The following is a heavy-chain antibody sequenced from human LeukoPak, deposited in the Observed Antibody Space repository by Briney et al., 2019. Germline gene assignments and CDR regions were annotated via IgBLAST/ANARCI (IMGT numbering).Heavy chain of an antibody. Sequence: SGPALLKPTQTLTLTCTFSGFSLSTSGMRASWIRQPPGKALEWLARIDWDDDKFYSTSLKTRLTISKDTSKNQVVLTMTNMDPVDTATYYCARHGSGSYHYFDYWGQGTLVTVSS. CDR1: GFSLSTSGMR. CDR2: IDWDDDK. V-gene: IGHV2-70*04. J-gene: IGHJ4*02. D-gene: IGHD3-10*01. CDR3: ARHGSGSYHYFDY.